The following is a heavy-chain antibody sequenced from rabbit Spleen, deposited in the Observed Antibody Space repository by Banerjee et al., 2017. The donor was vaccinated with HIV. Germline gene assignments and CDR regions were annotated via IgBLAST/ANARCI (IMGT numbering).Heavy chain of an antibody. CDR2: IYTDSGAT. V-gene: IGHV1S40*01. J-gene: IGHJ4*01. Sequence: QSLEESGGDLVKPGASLTLTCTASGFSFSSSDYMCWVRQAPGKGLEWIACIYTDSGATYYANWAKGRFTISKTSSTTVTLQMTSLTVADPATYFCARYYVYPAGLWGPGTLVPVS. CDR3: ARYYVYPAGL. CDR1: GFSFSSSDY. D-gene: IGHD7-1*01.